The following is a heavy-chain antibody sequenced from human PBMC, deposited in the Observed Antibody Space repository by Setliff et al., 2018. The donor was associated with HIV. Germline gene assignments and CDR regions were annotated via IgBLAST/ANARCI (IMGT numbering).Heavy chain of an antibody. J-gene: IGHJ4*02. CDR3: ARTLPQYTNLFDY. D-gene: IGHD5-18*01. V-gene: IGHV1-2*02. CDR2: INPNSGGT. CDR1: GYTFTNYY. Sequence: ASVKVSCRASGYTFTNYYMHWVRQAPGQGLEWMGWINPNSGGTNYAQKFQGRVTMTRDTSISTAYMELSRLRSDDTAVYYCARTLPQYTNLFDYWGQGTLVTVSS.